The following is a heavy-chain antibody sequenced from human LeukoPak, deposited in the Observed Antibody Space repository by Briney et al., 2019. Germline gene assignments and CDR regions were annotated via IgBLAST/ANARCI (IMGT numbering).Heavy chain of an antibody. CDR3: AKDKGAVAGLFDY. CDR1: GFTFDDYA. D-gene: IGHD6-19*01. V-gene: IGHV3-9*01. CDR2: ISWNSGSI. J-gene: IGHJ4*02. Sequence: GGSLRLSCAASGFTFDDYAMHWVRHAPGKGLEWVSGISWNSGSIGYADSVKGRFTISRDNAKNSLYLQMNSLRAEDTALYYCAKDKGAVAGLFDYWGQGTLVTVSS.